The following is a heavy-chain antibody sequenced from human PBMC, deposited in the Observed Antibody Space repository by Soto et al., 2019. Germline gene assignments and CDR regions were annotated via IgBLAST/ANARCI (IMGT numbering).Heavy chain of an antibody. CDR2: ISSSSSTI. D-gene: IGHD3-9*01. CDR3: ARDPGVVRYFDRRDAFDI. CDR1: GFTFSSYS. Sequence: GGSLRLSCAASGFTFSSYSMNWVRQAPGKGLEWVSYISSSSSTIYYADSVKGRFTISRDNAKNSLYLQMNSLRAEDTAVYYCARDPGVVRYFDRRDAFDIWGQGTMVTVSS. J-gene: IGHJ3*02. V-gene: IGHV3-48*01.